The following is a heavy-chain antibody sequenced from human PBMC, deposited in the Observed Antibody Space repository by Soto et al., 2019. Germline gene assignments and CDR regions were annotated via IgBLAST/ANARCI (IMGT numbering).Heavy chain of an antibody. CDR2: IRGSGCST. CDR3: AKDWTGSGSCRQGAFDI. Sequence: GGSLRLSCAASGFTFSSYAMSWVRQAPGKGLEWVSAIRGSGCSTYYADSDKGRFTISRDNSKNTLYLQMNSLRAGDTAVYYCAKDWTGSGSCRQGAFDIWGQGTMVTVSS. CDR1: GFTFSSYA. J-gene: IGHJ3*02. V-gene: IGHV3-23*01. D-gene: IGHD1-26*01.